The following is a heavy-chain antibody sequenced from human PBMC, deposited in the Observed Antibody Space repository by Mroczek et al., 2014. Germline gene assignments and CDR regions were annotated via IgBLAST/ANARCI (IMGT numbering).Heavy chain of an antibody. V-gene: IGHV4-59*01. CDR1: GGSISSYY. Sequence: QVQLQQWGPGLVKPSETLSLTCTVSGGSISSYYWSWIRQPPGKGLEWIGYIYYSGSTNYNPSLKSRVTISVDTSKNQFSLKLSSVTAADTAVYYCARGRGVGSGCVADYWGQGTLVTVSS. J-gene: IGHJ4*02. CDR3: ARGRGVGSGCVADY. CDR2: IYYSGST. D-gene: IGHD6-19*01.